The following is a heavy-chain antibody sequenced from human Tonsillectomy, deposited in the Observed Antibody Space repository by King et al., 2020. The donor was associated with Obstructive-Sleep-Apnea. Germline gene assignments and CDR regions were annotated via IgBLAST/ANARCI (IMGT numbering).Heavy chain of an antibody. CDR2: IYYSGST. J-gene: IGHJ4*02. V-gene: IGHV4-59*01. Sequence: VQLQESGPGLVKPSETLSLTCTVSGGSISSYYWSWIRQPPGKGLEWIGYIYYSGSTNYNPSLKSRGTISVDTSKNQFSLKLSSVTAADTAVYYCARGLAMAPFDYWGQGTLVTVSS. D-gene: IGHD6-19*01. CDR3: ARGLAMAPFDY. CDR1: GGSISSYY.